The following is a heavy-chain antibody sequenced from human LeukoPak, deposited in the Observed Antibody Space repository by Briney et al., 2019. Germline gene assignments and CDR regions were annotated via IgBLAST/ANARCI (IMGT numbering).Heavy chain of an antibody. CDR3: ARVTGLPNLDY. D-gene: IGHD1-14*01. V-gene: IGHV3-74*01. CDR1: GFTFSNYW. CDR2: INSDGSIT. J-gene: IGHJ4*02. Sequence: GGSLRLSCAASGFTFSNYWTHCVRQAPGKGLVWVSRINSDGSITNYADSVKGRFTISRDNAKNTLYLQMNSLRAEDAAVYYCARVTGLPNLDYWGQGALVTVSS.